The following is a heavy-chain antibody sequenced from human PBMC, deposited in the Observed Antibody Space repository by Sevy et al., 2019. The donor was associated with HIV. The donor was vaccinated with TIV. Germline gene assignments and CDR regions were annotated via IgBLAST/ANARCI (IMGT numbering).Heavy chain of an antibody. D-gene: IGHD2-8*01. CDR1: GYSISSGYY. V-gene: IGHV4-38-2*01. CDR3: ARHQPDGLSMLFFDH. CDR2: FYDSGST. Sequence: SETLSLTCAVSGYSISSGYYWGWIRQPPGKGLEWIGSFYDSGSTYYNPSLKSRVTISVDTSKNQFSLKLSSVTAADTAVYYCARHQPDGLSMLFFDHWGQGTLVTVSS. J-gene: IGHJ4*02.